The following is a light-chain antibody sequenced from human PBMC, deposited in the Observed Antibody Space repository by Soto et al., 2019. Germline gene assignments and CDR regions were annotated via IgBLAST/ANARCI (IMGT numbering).Light chain of an antibody. CDR1: QGISNY. V-gene: IGKV1-27*01. Sequence: DIQMTQSPSSLSASVGDRVTITCRASQGISNYLAWYQQKPGKVPKLLIYAAATLHSWVPSRFSSSGSGTDFTLTISSLQPEDVGTYYCQKYNSAPRTFGQGPKVEIK. CDR3: QKYNSAPRT. J-gene: IGKJ1*01. CDR2: AAA.